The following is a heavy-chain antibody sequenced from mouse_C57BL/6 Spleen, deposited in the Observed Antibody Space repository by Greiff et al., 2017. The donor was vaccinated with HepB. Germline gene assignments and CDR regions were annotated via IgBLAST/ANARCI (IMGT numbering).Heavy chain of an antibody. D-gene: IGHD2-12*01. J-gene: IGHJ4*01. CDR3: ARKRAIYDGDAMDY. V-gene: IGHV1-22*01. CDR1: GYTFTDYN. CDR2: INPNNGGT. Sequence: VQLQQSGPELVKPGASVKMSCKASGYTFTDYNMHWVKQSHGKSLEWIGYINPNNGGTSYNQKFKGKATLTVNKSSSTAYMEIRSLTSEDSAVYYCARKRAIYDGDAMDYWGQGTSVTVSS.